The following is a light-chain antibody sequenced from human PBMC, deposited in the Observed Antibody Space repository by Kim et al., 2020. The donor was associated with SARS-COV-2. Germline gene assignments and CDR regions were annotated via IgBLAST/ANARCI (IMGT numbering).Light chain of an antibody. CDR1: KDISNS. CDR2: ATS. Sequence: ASVGERITITCRASKDISNSLAWYQQKPGEVPKCLMYATSSLQSGVPSKFSVSGSGTDFTLTISSLQPEDFATYFCQQYKSYPLTFGGGTKVDIK. V-gene: IGKV1-16*02. J-gene: IGKJ4*01. CDR3: QQYKSYPLT.